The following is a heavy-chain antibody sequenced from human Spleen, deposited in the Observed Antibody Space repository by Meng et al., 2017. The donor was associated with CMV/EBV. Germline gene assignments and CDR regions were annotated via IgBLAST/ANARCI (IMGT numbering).Heavy chain of an antibody. J-gene: IGHJ4*02. CDR3: ARGPRGVGATTLDY. Sequence: ASGFTFSSYAMHWVRQAPGKGLEYVSAISSTGGSTYYADSVKGRFTISRDNSKNTLYLQMGSLRAEDMAVYYCARGPRGVGATTLDYWGQGTLVTVSS. D-gene: IGHD1-26*01. V-gene: IGHV3-64*02. CDR1: GFTFSSYA. CDR2: ISSTGGST.